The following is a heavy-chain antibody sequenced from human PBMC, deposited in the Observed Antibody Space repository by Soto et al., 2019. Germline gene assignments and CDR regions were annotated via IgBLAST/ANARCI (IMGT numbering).Heavy chain of an antibody. J-gene: IGHJ1*01. CDR3: AKDSPVGVPLLRDLHD. Sequence: GGSLRLSCAASGFTFSNYGMSWVRQAPGKGLEWVSVISGSGGSTYYADSVKGRFTLSRDNSKNSVYLQMNSLRAEDTAVYYCAKDSPVGVPLLRDLHDWGQGTLVTVSS. V-gene: IGHV3-23*01. CDR2: ISGSGGST. CDR1: GFTFSNYG. D-gene: IGHD2-15*01.